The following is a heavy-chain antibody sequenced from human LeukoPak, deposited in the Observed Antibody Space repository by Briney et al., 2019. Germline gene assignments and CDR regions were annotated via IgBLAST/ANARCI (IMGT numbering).Heavy chain of an antibody. D-gene: IGHD2-2*01. CDR2: FDPEDGET. CDR3: ATGAPAKRAFDI. Sequence: GASVKVSCKVSGYTLTELSMHWVRQAPGEGLEWMGGFDPEDGETIYAQKFQGRVTMTEDTSTDTAYMELSSLRSEDTAVYYCATGAPAKRAFDIWGQGTMVTVSS. J-gene: IGHJ3*02. V-gene: IGHV1-24*01. CDR1: GYTLTELS.